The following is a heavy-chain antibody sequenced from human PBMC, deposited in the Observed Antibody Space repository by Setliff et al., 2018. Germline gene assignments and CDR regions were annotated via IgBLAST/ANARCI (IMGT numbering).Heavy chain of an antibody. CDR3: LFWLAESASDY. CDR2: INPYTGDT. D-gene: IGHD3-10*01. V-gene: IGHV1-2*02. Sequence: ASVKVSCKTSGYTFTDFYIQWVRQAPGQGLEWMGWINPYTGDTDYAPKFQGRVTVTRDTSVTTAYMDLTRLTSDDTAVYYCLFWLAESASDYWGLGTPVTVSS. CDR1: GYTFTDFY. J-gene: IGHJ4*01.